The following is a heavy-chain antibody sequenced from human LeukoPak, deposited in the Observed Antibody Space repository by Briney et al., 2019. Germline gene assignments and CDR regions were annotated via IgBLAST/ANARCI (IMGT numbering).Heavy chain of an antibody. Sequence: ASVKVSCKXSGYTFTSYDINWVRQSTGQGLEWMGWMNPNSGKTGYSQKFQGRVTMTRNTSISTAYMELSSLRSEDTAVYYSARGIFIAARPVDYWGQGTLVTVSS. D-gene: IGHD6-6*01. CDR2: MNPNSGKT. CDR1: GYTFTSYD. CDR3: ARGIFIAARPVDY. J-gene: IGHJ4*02. V-gene: IGHV1-8*01.